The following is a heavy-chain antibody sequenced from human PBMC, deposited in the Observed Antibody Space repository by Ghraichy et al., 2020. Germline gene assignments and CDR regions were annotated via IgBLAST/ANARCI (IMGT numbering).Heavy chain of an antibody. J-gene: IGHJ4*02. CDR1: GGSISSSRYS. Sequence: SETLSLTCTLSGGSISSSRYSWGWIRQPPGKGLEWIGSIYYSGSTYYNPSLKSRVTISVDTSKNQFSLKLSSVTAADTAVYYCARGLLRYKDYWGQGTLVT. CDR3: ARGLLRYKDY. V-gene: IGHV4-39*07. D-gene: IGHD1-1*01. CDR2: IYYSGST.